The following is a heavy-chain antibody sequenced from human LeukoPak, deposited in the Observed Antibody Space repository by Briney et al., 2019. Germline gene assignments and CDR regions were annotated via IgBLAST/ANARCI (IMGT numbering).Heavy chain of an antibody. V-gene: IGHV1-2*02. J-gene: IGHJ6*03. CDR1: GYTFTGYY. CDR3: ARDLQYYYDSSGYYARYYYYYMDV. CDR2: INPNSGDT. Sequence: GASVKVSCKASGYTFTGYYMHWVRQAPGQGLEWMGWINPNSGDTNYAQKFQGRVTMTRDTSISTAYMELSRLRSDDTAVYYCARDLQYYYDSSGYYARYYYYYMDVWGKGTTVTVSS. D-gene: IGHD3-22*01.